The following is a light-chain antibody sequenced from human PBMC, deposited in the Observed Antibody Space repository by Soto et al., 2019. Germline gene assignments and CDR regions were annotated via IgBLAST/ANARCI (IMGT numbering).Light chain of an antibody. CDR2: AAS. V-gene: IGKV1-9*01. Sequence: DIQLTQSPSFLSASVGDRVTITCRASQGISSYLAWYQQKPGKAPKLLIYAASTLQSGVPSRFSGSGSGTEFTLTNSSLQTEYFATYYCQQLNSYPRTFGHGTKVEIK. CDR3: QQLNSYPRT. J-gene: IGKJ1*01. CDR1: QGISSY.